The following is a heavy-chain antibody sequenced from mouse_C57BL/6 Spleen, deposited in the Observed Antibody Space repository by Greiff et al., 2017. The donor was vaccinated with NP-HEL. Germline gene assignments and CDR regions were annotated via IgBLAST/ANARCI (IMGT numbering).Heavy chain of an antibody. V-gene: IGHV7-3*01. CDR3: ARYMITTPMDY. D-gene: IGHD1-1*01. CDR2: IRNKANGYTT. CDR1: GFTFTDYY. Sequence: EVKLVESGGGLVQPGGSLSLSCAASGFTFTDYYMSWVRQPPGKALEWLGFIRNKANGYTTEYSASVKGRFTISRDNSQSILYLQMNALRAEDSATYYCARYMITTPMDYWGQGTSVTVSS. J-gene: IGHJ4*01.